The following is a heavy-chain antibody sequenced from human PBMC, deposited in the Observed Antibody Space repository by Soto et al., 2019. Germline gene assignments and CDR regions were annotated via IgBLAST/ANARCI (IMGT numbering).Heavy chain of an antibody. CDR2: IYPGDSDT. J-gene: IGHJ6*02. CDR3: ARTSAAGKYYYGMDV. V-gene: IGHV5-51*01. CDR1: GYSFTSYW. D-gene: IGHD6-13*01. Sequence: PGESLKISCKGSGYSFTSYWIGWVRQMPVKGLEWMGIIYPGDSDTRYSPSFQGQVTISADKSISTAYLQWSSLKASDTAMYYCARTSAAGKYYYGMDVWGQGTTVTAP.